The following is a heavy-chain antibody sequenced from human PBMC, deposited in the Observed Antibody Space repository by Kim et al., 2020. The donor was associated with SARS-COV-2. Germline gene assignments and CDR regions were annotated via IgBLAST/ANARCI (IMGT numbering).Heavy chain of an antibody. D-gene: IGHD2-15*01. J-gene: IGHJ3*02. CDR2: ISAYNGNG. CDR1: GYTFSSYG. V-gene: IGHV1-18*01. CDR3: ARDQGETGYCSGGSCPDAFDI. Sequence: ASVKVSCKASGYTFSSYGISWVRQAPGQGLEWMGWISAYNGNGNNAQKLQGRVTMTTDTSTSTAYMELRSLRSDDTAVYYCARDQGETGYCSGGSCPDAFDIWGQGTMVTVSS.